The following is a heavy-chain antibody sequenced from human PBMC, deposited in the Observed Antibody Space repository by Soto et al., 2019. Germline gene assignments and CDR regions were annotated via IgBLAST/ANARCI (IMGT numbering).Heavy chain of an antibody. CDR3: AMDTSGYNYYFEH. CDR2: IRSKSNGGTT. CDR1: GFTFGDYA. D-gene: IGHD3-22*01. J-gene: IGHJ4*02. Sequence: EVQLVESGGGLLQPGRSLRLSCTTSGFTFGDYAMSWFRQAPGKGLELVGFIRSKSNGGTTEYGASVKGRFTISRDDSRSIAYLQMNSLKTEDTAVYYCAMDTSGYNYYFEHWGQGTLVIVSS. V-gene: IGHV3-49*03.